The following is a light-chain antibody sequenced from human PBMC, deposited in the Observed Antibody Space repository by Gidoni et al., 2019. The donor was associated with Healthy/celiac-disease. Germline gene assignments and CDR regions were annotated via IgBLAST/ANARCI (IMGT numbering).Light chain of an antibody. Sequence: AIRMTQSPSSFSASTGDRVTITCRASQGISSYLAWYQQKPGKAPKLLIYAASNLQSGVTSRFSGSGSGTDFTLTISCLQSEDFATYYCQPYYSYPLTFXGXTKVEIK. J-gene: IGKJ4*01. CDR3: QPYYSYPLT. CDR2: AAS. CDR1: QGISSY. V-gene: IGKV1-8*01.